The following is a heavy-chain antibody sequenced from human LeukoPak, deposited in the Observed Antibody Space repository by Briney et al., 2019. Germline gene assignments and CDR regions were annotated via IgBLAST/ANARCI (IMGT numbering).Heavy chain of an antibody. CDR2: ISGSSRTI. D-gene: IGHD3-22*01. J-gene: IGHJ6*02. V-gene: IGHV3-48*02. CDR3: AIRGYYDTTYAYDYHAMDV. Sequence: GGSLRLSCAASGINFSGYSMHWVRQAPGKGLGWVSYISGSSRTIYYADSVKGRFTISRDNAKNSLHLQINSLRDEDTAVYYCAIRGYYDTTYAYDYHAMDVWGQGTAVTVSS. CDR1: GINFSGYS.